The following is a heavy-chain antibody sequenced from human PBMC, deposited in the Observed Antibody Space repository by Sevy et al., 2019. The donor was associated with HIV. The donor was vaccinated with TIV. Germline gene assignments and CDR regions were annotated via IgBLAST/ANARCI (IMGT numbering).Heavy chain of an antibody. Sequence: GGSLRLSCAASGFTFNSYGMHWVRQAPGKGLEWVAVISYDGSNKYYADSVKGRFTISRDNSKNTLYLQMNSLRAEDTAVYYCAKDRVLRFLEWLPTIMDVWGQGTTVTVSS. CDR2: ISYDGSNK. D-gene: IGHD3-3*01. J-gene: IGHJ6*02. V-gene: IGHV3-30*18. CDR3: AKDRVLRFLEWLPTIMDV. CDR1: GFTFNSYG.